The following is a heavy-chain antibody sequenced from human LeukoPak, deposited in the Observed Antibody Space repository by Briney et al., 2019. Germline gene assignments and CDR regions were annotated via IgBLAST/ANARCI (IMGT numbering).Heavy chain of an antibody. V-gene: IGHV3-30*04. Sequence: GGSLRLSCAASGFTFSSYAMHWVRQAPGKGLEWVAFISYDKRNKYYADSVKGRFTISRDNSKNTLYLQMNSLTVEDTAVYYCARGSCNSTSCYSNYWGQGTLVTVS. J-gene: IGHJ4*02. CDR1: GFTFSSYA. CDR3: ARGSCNSTSCYSNY. CDR2: ISYDKRNK. D-gene: IGHD2-2*02.